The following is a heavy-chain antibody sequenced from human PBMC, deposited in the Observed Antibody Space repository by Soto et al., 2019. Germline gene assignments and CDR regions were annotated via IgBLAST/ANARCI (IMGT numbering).Heavy chain of an antibody. D-gene: IGHD3-22*01. CDR1: GGSISSYY. CDR3: ASNGYDYPNWFDP. V-gene: IGHV4-59*01. J-gene: IGHJ5*02. CDR2: IHYSGST. Sequence: SETLSLTCTVSGGSISSYYWSWIRQPPGKGLEWIGYIHYSGSTNYNPSLKSRVTISLDTSKRQFSLKMGSVTAADTAVYYCASNGYDYPNWFDPWGQGTLVTVSS.